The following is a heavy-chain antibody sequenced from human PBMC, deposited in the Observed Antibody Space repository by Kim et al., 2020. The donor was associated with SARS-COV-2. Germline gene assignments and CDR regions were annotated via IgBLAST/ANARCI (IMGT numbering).Heavy chain of an antibody. J-gene: IGHJ4*02. V-gene: IGHV3-23*01. CDR2: ISGSGGST. CDR1: GFTFSNYA. CDR3: ARKDYDTDNFDY. Sequence: GSLRLSCTASGFTFSNYAMSWVRQAPGKGLEWVSTISGSGGSTFYADSVEGRFSISRDKSKNTLYLQVNSLRAEDTALYFCARKDYDTDNFDYWGQGTLVTVSS. D-gene: IGHD3-22*01.